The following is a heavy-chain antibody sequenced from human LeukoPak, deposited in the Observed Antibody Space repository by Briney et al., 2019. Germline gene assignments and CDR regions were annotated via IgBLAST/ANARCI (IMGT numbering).Heavy chain of an antibody. D-gene: IGHD3-10*01. CDR3: ARDVREFYYYYYMDV. V-gene: IGHV1-2*02. Sequence: ASVKVSCKASGYTFTGYYMHWVRQAPGQGLEWMGWINPNSGGTNYAQKFQGRVTMTRDTSISTAYMELSRLRSDDTAVYYCARDVREFYYYYYMDVWGKGTTVTTSS. CDR1: GYTFTGYY. J-gene: IGHJ6*03. CDR2: INPNSGGT.